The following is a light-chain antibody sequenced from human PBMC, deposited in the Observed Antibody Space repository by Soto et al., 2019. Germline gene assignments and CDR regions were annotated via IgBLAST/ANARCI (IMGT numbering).Light chain of an antibody. CDR1: QSISSY. Sequence: DIQMTQSPSSLSASVGDRVTITCRASQSISSYLNWYQQKPGKAPKLLIYAASSLQSGVPSRFSGSGSGTEFTLTITSLQPDDFATYYCQQYNTFLTFGGGTKVDI. CDR3: QQYNTFLT. CDR2: AAS. V-gene: IGKV1-39*01. J-gene: IGKJ4*01.